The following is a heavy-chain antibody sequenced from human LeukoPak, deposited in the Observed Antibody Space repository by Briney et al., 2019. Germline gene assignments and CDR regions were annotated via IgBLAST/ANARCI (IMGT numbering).Heavy chain of an antibody. CDR2: IYYSGST. V-gene: IGHV4-39*01. CDR3: ARHGSSWSGRGFDY. Sequence: SETLSLTCTVSGGSISSSSYYWGWIRQPPGKGLEWIGSIYYSGSTYYNPSLKSRVTISVNTSKNQFSLKLSSVTAADTAVYYCARHGSSWSGRGFDYWGQGTLVTVSS. CDR1: GGSISSSSYY. J-gene: IGHJ4*02. D-gene: IGHD6-13*01.